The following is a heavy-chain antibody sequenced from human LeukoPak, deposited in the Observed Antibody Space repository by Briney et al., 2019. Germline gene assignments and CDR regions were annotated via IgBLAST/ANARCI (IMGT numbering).Heavy chain of an antibody. CDR1: GGSFSGYY. Sequence: PSETLSLTCAVYGGSFSGYYWSWIRQPPGKGLEWIGEINHSGSTNYNPSLKSRVTISVDTSKNQFSLKLSSVTAADTAVYYCARRPTETAMVRGVSHYYFDYWGQGTLVTVSS. CDR3: ARRPTETAMVRGVSHYYFDY. J-gene: IGHJ4*02. V-gene: IGHV4-34*01. CDR2: INHSGST. D-gene: IGHD3-10*01.